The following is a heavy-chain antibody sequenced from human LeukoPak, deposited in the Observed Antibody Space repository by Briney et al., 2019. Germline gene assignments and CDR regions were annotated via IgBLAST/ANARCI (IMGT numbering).Heavy chain of an antibody. Sequence: KPGGSLRLSCAASGFTFSSYSMNWVRQAPGKGLEWVSYISSSSSYTNYADSVKGRFTISRDNAKNTVYLQINSLRDEDTAVYYCARICSSTDCLIPDWGQGTLVTVSS. V-gene: IGHV3-21*05. CDR2: ISSSSSYT. D-gene: IGHD2-2*01. CDR1: GFTFSSYS. J-gene: IGHJ4*02. CDR3: ARICSSTDCLIPD.